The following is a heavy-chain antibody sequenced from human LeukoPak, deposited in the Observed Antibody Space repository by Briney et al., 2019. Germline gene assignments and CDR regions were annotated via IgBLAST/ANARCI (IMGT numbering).Heavy chain of an antibody. Sequence: SVKVSCKASGGTFSSYAISWVRQAPGQGHEWMGRIIPIFGTASYAQKFQGRVTITTDESTSTAYMELSSLRSEDTAVYYCASSPGITGTTLDYWGQGTLVTVSS. CDR2: IIPIFGTA. CDR1: GGTFSSYA. V-gene: IGHV1-69*05. D-gene: IGHD1-7*01. J-gene: IGHJ4*02. CDR3: ASSPGITGTTLDY.